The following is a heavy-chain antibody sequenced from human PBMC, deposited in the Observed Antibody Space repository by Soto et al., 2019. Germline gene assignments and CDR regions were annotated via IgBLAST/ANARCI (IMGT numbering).Heavy chain of an antibody. CDR2: ISTFNGNT. J-gene: IGHJ5*02. CDR3: ARGTVTWGRWFGP. D-gene: IGHD4-17*01. CDR1: ASTFTGYT. V-gene: IGHV1-18*04. Sequence: QVHLVQSGTEVKEPGASVKVSCKASASTFTGYTINWVRQAPGQGLEWMGWISTFNGNTKYAGNFEGRVTMTTNTTTPTAYMELTSLTCADTAVYFCARGTVTWGRWFGPWGQGTLVSVSS.